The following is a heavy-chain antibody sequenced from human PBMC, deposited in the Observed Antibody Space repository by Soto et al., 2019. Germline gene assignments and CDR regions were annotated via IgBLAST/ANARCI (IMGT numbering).Heavy chain of an antibody. CDR3: ARERAFDI. CDR1: GGSISSSNW. CDR2: IYHSGST. J-gene: IGHJ3*02. Sequence: QVQLQESGPGLVKPSGTLSLTCAVSGGSISSSNWWRCVRQPLGKGLEWIGEIYHSGSTNYTTSLKRRLTISVDKSKNQVSLKLSSVTDADTAVYYCARERAFDIWGQGTMVTVSS. V-gene: IGHV4-4*02.